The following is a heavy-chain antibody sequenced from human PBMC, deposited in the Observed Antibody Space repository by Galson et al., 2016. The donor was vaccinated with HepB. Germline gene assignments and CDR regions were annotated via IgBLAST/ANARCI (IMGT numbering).Heavy chain of an antibody. J-gene: IGHJ3*01. CDR2: VSLDESNK. V-gene: IGHV3-30*18. CDR3: AKDSASFAFDV. D-gene: IGHD3-10*01. Sequence: SLRLSCAASGFTFRSYGMHWVRQAPGKGLEWVALVSLDESNKDYADSVKGRFTISRDNSKSTLYLQMNSLRGEDTAVYYRAKDSASFAFDVWGQGTVVTVSS. CDR1: GFTFRSYG.